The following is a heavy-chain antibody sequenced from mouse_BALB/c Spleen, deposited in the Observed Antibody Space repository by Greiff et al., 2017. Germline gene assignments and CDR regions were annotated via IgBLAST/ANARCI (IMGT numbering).Heavy chain of an antibody. J-gene: IGHJ4*01. CDR3: ARGDGNPLAMDY. CDR1: GYSIPSDYA. Sequence: EVMLVESGPGLVKPSQSLSLTCTVTGYSIPSDYAWNWIRQFPGNKLEWMGYISYSGSTSYNPSLKSRISITRDTSKNQFFLQLNSVTTEDTATYYCARGDGNPLAMDYWGQGTSVTVSS. D-gene: IGHD2-1*01. V-gene: IGHV3-2*02. CDR2: ISYSGST.